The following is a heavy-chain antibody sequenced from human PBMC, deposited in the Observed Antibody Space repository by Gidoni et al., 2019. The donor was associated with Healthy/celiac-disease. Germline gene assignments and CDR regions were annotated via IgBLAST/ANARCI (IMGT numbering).Heavy chain of an antibody. J-gene: IGHJ4*02. V-gene: IGHV3-30*18. Sequence: QVQLVASGGGVVQPGRSLRLSCAASGFTFSSYGMNWVRQAPGKGLEWVAVISYDGSNKYYADSVKGRFTISRDNSKNTLYLQMNSLRAEDTAVYYCAKGSESLWFGEESYWGQGTLVTVSS. CDR3: AKGSESLWFGEESY. D-gene: IGHD3-10*01. CDR2: ISYDGSNK. CDR1: GFTFSSYG.